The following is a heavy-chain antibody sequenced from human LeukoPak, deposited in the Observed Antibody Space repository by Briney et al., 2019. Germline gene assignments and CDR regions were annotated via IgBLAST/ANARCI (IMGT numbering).Heavy chain of an antibody. V-gene: IGHV1-18*01. CDR1: GYTFTSYG. CDR2: ISAYNGNT. D-gene: IGHD1-26*01. Sequence: ASVKVSCKASGYTFTSYGISWVRQAPGQGLEWMGWISAYNGNTNYAQKLQGRVTMTTDTSTSTAYMELRSLRSDDTAVYYCARDLVKQVNARVGAHYYYSYGMDVWGQGTTVTVSS. J-gene: IGHJ6*02. CDR3: ARDLVKQVNARVGAHYYYSYGMDV.